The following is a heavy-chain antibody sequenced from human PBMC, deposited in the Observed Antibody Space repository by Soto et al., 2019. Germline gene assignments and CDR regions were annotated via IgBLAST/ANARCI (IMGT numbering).Heavy chain of an antibody. CDR3: AKDLRPDGVWDFDY. Sequence: GGSLRLSCAASGFTFSSYTMNWVRQAPGKGLEWVSGINSGGRTYYADSVKGRFTISRDDSKNTLYLQIISLRAEDTAVYYCAKDLRPDGVWDFDYWVQGTLVTVSS. CDR1: GFTFSSYT. V-gene: IGHV3-23*01. CDR2: INSGGRT. D-gene: IGHD4-17*01. J-gene: IGHJ4*02.